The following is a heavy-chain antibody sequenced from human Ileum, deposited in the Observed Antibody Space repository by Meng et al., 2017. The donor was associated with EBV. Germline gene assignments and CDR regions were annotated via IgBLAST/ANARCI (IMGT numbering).Heavy chain of an antibody. CDR2: VNYNGDS. J-gene: IGHJ4*02. CDR3: ARDLRVGGAFDY. V-gene: IGHV4-61*08. CDR1: GASVISSGYY. Sequence: QVQLQQSGPGLVRPSETLSLTCTVSGASVISSGYYWSWLRQSPGKGLEWLGYVNYNGDSTYNPSLKSRVTIFIDTSKKQFYLNLTSATAADTAIYYCARDLRVGGAFDYWGQGTLVTVSS. D-gene: IGHD1-26*01.